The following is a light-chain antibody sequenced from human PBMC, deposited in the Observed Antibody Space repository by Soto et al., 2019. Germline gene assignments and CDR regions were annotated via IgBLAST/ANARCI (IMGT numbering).Light chain of an antibody. J-gene: IGKJ3*01. CDR3: QKYKSAPYT. V-gene: IGKV1-27*01. Sequence: DIQMTQSPSSLSTSIGDRVTITCRASQGISSSLAWYQQKPGKVPSLLIYDASTLQSGVPSRFSGSGSGTDFTLTISIPQPVDVATYYGQKYKSAPYTFGPGTKVDIK. CDR2: DAS. CDR1: QGISSS.